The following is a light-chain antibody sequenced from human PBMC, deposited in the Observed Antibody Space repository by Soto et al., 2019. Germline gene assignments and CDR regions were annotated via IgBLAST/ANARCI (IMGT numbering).Light chain of an antibody. V-gene: IGKV3D-20*02. CDR2: GAS. J-gene: IGKJ5*01. Sequence: EIVLTQSPGTLSLSPGERATLSCRASQSIISSYLGWYQQKPGQAPRLLIYGASSRATGIPDRFSGSGSGTDFTLTVSSLEPEDFALYYCQQRSNWPPEITFGQGTRLEI. CDR3: QQRSNWPPEIT. CDR1: QSIISSY.